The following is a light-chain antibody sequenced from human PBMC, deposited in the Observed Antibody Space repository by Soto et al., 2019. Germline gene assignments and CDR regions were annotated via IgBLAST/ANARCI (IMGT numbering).Light chain of an antibody. CDR1: QSVTSNY. CDR2: GAS. Sequence: EIVFTQSPGTLSLSPGERATLSCRASQSVTSNYLAWYQQKPGQAPRLLIYGASSRATGIPDRFSGSGSGTHFTLTLSRLEPEDFAVYYCHQYGNSRWTFGQGNKVEIK. V-gene: IGKV3-20*01. CDR3: HQYGNSRWT. J-gene: IGKJ1*01.